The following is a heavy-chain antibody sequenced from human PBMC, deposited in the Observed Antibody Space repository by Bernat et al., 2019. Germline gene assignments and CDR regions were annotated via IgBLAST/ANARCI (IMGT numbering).Heavy chain of an antibody. Sequence: QVQLVESGGGLVKPGGSLRLSCAASGFTFSDYYMSWIRQAPGKGLDWVSYISSSSYTNYAESVKGRFTSSRDNAKNSLYLQMNSLRAEDTAVYYCARGTSTSAPYMDVWGKGTTVTVSS. J-gene: IGHJ6*03. CDR1: GFTFSDYY. V-gene: IGHV3-11*05. CDR3: ARGTSTSAPYMDV. CDR2: ISSSSYT.